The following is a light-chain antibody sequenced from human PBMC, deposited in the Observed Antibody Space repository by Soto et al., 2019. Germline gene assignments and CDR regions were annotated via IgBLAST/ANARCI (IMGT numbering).Light chain of an antibody. CDR1: QSIGTNY. Sequence: ENRLTQSPGTLSLSPGERATLSCRASQSIGTNYVAWFQQKPGQAPTLLIYAASRRATGIPDRFSGSGSGTEFTLTISRLEPEDFAVYFCQQHSSTPRTFGQGTKVEFK. CDR2: AAS. V-gene: IGKV3-20*01. J-gene: IGKJ1*01. CDR3: QQHSSTPRT.